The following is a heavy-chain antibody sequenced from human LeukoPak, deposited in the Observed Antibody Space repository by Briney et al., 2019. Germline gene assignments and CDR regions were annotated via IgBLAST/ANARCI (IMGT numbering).Heavy chain of an antibody. Sequence: GASVKVSCKASGGTFSSYAISWVRQAPGQGLEWMGGIIPIFGTANCAQKFQGRVTITADKSTSTAYMELSSLRSEDTAVYYCARVRYCSSTSCRNFYYYYGMDVWGKGTTVTVSS. CDR1: GGTFSSYA. CDR2: IIPIFGTA. CDR3: ARVRYCSSTSCRNFYYYYGMDV. V-gene: IGHV1-69*06. D-gene: IGHD2-2*01. J-gene: IGHJ6*04.